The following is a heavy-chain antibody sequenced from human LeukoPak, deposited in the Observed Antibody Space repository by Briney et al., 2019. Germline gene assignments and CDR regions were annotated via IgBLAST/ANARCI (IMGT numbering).Heavy chain of an antibody. V-gene: IGHV3-33*03. J-gene: IGHJ4*02. CDR3: ARPLRSAANIDY. CDR2: IWSDGSNK. D-gene: IGHD4/OR15-4a*01. Sequence: QPGRSLRLSCAASGFTFSSFGMHWVRQAPGKGLEWVAVIWSDGSNKYYADSVKGRFTISRDNAQNTLYLQMNSLRAEDTAVYYCARPLRSAANIDYWGQGTLVTVSS. CDR1: GFTFSSFG.